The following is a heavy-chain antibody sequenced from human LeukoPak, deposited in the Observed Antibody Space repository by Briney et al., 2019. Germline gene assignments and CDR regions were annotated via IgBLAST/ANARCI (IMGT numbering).Heavy chain of an antibody. Sequence: GGSLRLSCAASGFTVSSNYMSWVREAPGKGLEWVSVIYSGGSTYYADSVKGRFTISRDNSKNTLYLQMNSLIAEDTAVYYCARDCGGDCYYAFDIWGQGTMVTVSS. CDR3: ARDCGGDCYYAFDI. V-gene: IGHV3-53*01. CDR2: IYSGGST. D-gene: IGHD2-21*01. CDR1: GFTVSSNY. J-gene: IGHJ3*02.